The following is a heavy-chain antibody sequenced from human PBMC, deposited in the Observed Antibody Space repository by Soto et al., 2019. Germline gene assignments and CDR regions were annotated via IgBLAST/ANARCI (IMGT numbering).Heavy chain of an antibody. CDR3: ARGGGRVYSSSGYYMDV. J-gene: IGHJ6*03. CDR2: INHSGST. Sequence: QVQLQQWGAGLLKPSETLSLTCAVYGGSFSGDYWSWVRQPPGKGLEWIGEINHSGSTNYNPSLKSRVTISVDTSKKQFSLKLSSVTAADTAVYYCARGGGRVYSSSGYYMDVWGKGTTVIVSS. V-gene: IGHV4-34*02. D-gene: IGHD6-6*01. CDR1: GGSFSGDY.